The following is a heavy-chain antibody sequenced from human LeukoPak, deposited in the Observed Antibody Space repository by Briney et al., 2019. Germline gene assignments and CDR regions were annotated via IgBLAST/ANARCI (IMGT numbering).Heavy chain of an antibody. D-gene: IGHD6-19*01. V-gene: IGHV3-11*04. J-gene: IGHJ4*02. CDR1: GFNFSDYY. Sequence: GGSLRLSCAASGFNFSDYYMSWIRQAPGRGLEWVSFISHTGNTMYYADSVKGRFTISRDNAKNSVYLQVDSLRAEDTAVYYCARGRLIAVAGLYFDYWGQGILVTVSS. CDR2: ISHTGNTM. CDR3: ARGRLIAVAGLYFDY.